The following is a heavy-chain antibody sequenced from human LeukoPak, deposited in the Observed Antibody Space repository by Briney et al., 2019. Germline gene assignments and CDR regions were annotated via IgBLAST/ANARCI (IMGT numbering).Heavy chain of an antibody. CDR2: IYPGDSDT. CDR3: ARLYSSSSYNWFDP. J-gene: IGHJ5*02. D-gene: IGHD6-6*01. Sequence: GESLKISCKGSGYSFSNYWIGWVRQMPGKGLEYMGIIYPGDSDTRYSPSFQGQVTISADKSITTAYLQWSGLKASDTAMYYCARLYSSSSYNWFDPWGQGTLVTVSS. V-gene: IGHV5-51*01. CDR1: GYSFSNYW.